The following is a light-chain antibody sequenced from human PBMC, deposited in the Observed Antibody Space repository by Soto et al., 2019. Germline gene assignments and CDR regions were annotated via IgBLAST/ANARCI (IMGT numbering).Light chain of an antibody. CDR2: EVR. CDR1: MRDVGAYNL. CDR3: SSYTSYTTLWV. Sequence: QSALTQPASVSGSAGQSITISCSGTMRDVGAYNLVSWYQQHPGTAPKLIIYEVRNRPSGISSRFSGSRSGNAASLTISGLQAEDEADYYCSSYTSYTTLWVFGGGTKVTVL. V-gene: IGLV2-14*01. J-gene: IGLJ3*02.